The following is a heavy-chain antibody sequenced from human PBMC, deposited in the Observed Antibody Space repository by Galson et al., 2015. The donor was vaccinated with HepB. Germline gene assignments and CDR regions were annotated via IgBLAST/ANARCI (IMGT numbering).Heavy chain of an antibody. Sequence: TLSLTCTVSGGSISSGDYYWSWIRQPPGKGLEWIGYIYYSGSTYYNPSLKSRVTISVDTSKNQFSLKLSSVTAADTAVYYCARGYGGNSGWDYFDYWGQGTLVTVSS. J-gene: IGHJ4*02. D-gene: IGHD4-23*01. CDR2: IYYSGST. CDR1: GGSISSGDYY. CDR3: ARGYGGNSGWDYFDY. V-gene: IGHV4-30-4*01.